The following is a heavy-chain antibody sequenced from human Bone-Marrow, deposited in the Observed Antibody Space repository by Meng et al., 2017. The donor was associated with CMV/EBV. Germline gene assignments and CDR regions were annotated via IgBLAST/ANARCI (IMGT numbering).Heavy chain of an antibody. J-gene: IGHJ4*02. V-gene: IGHV3-66*02. D-gene: IGHD3-3*01. CDR2: IYSGGST. Sequence: GGPLRLSCAASGFTVSSNYMSWVRQAPGKGLEWVSVIYSGGSTYYADSVKGRFTISRDNSKNTLYLQMNSLRAEDTAVYYCARERKSGRFHLPNYFDYWGQGTLVTVSS. CDR1: GFTVSSNY. CDR3: ARERKSGRFHLPNYFDY.